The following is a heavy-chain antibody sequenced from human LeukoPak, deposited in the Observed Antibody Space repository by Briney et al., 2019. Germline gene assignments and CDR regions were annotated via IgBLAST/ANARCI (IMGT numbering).Heavy chain of an antibody. CDR1: VFTSSNYA. V-gene: IGHV3-23*01. Sequence: GGSLRPSCAASVFTSSNYAMNWVPQAPGKGLEWVPAFSAGDSSTYYADSVKGRFTISRDNNKKTLHLQMNSLRVDDTAVYYCAKDRLYGWGDLHIWGQGTMVAVS. D-gene: IGHD3-16*01. CDR3: AKDRLYGWGDLHI. J-gene: IGHJ3*02. CDR2: FSAGDSST.